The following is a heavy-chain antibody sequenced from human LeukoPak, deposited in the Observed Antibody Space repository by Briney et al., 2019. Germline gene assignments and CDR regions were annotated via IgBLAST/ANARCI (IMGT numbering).Heavy chain of an antibody. J-gene: IGHJ4*02. D-gene: IGHD2-15*01. Sequence: SETLSLTCTVSGGSISSGGYYWSWIRQHPGQGLEWIGYIYYSGSTYYNPSLKSRVTISVDTSKNQFSLKLSSVTAADTAVYYCARGYCSGGSCYSDYWGQGTLVTVSS. CDR3: ARGYCSGGSCYSDY. V-gene: IGHV4-31*03. CDR2: IYYSGST. CDR1: GGSISSGGYY.